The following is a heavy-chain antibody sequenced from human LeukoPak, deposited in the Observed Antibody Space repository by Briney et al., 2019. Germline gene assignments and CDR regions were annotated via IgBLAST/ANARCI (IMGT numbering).Heavy chain of an antibody. CDR3: ARGDYDILTGYYPPIDY. CDR2: ISGSGGST. D-gene: IGHD3-9*01. J-gene: IGHJ4*02. Sequence: PGGSLRLSCAASGFTFSSCAMSWVRQAPGKGLEWVSAISGSGGSTYYADSVKGRFTISRDNSKNTLYLQMNSLRAEDTAVYYCARGDYDILTGYYPPIDYWGQGTLVTVSS. V-gene: IGHV3-23*01. CDR1: GFTFSSCA.